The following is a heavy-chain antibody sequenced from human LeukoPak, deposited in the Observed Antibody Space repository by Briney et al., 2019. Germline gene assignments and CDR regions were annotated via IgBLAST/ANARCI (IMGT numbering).Heavy chain of an antibody. J-gene: IGHJ4*02. CDR2: ISYDGSNK. V-gene: IGHV3-30*04. CDR3: ATGGKFDFWSGYHIDN. Sequence: GGSLRLSCAVSGFAFSSNAMHWVGQAPGKGLEWVAVISYDGSNKNFADSVKGRFTVSRDNSKHTLYLHMNSLRSDDTAMYYCATGGKFDFWSGYHIDNWGQGTLVTVSS. CDR1: GFAFSSNA. D-gene: IGHD3-3*01.